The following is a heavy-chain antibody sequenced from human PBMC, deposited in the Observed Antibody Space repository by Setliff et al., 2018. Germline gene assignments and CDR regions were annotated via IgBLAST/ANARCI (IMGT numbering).Heavy chain of an antibody. Sequence: PSETLSLTCAVYGGSFSGYYWTWIRQPPGKGLEWIGRIHSSGDTKYNPSLKTRVTIAVDTSKNQFSLKLNSATAADTAVYYCARATVGLATIIYFDSWGPGTLVTVSS. J-gene: IGHJ4*02. CDR1: GGSFSGYY. CDR2: IHSSGDT. V-gene: IGHV4-59*10. CDR3: ARATVGLATIIYFDS. D-gene: IGHD4-4*01.